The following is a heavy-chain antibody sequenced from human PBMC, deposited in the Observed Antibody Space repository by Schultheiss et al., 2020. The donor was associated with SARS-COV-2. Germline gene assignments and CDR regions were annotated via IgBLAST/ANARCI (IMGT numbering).Heavy chain of an antibody. J-gene: IGHJ4*02. V-gene: IGHV3-23*01. Sequence: GGSLRLSCAASGFTVSSNYMSWVRQAPGKGLEWVSTISGSGGSTYYAGSVKGRFTISRDNSKNTLYLQMNSLRAEDTAVYYCARDLGNYYDSSGYYGEDYWGQGTLVTVSS. CDR1: GFTVSSNY. CDR2: ISGSGGST. D-gene: IGHD3-22*01. CDR3: ARDLGNYYDSSGYYGEDY.